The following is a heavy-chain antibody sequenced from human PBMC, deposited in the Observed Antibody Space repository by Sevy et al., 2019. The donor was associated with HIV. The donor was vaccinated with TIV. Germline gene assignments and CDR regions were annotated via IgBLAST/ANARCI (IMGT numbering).Heavy chain of an antibody. CDR1: GGSISSYY. V-gene: IGHV4-59*13. CDR3: ARASVSTGYCSSTSCYAYSNWFDP. CDR2: IYYSGST. J-gene: IGHJ5*02. D-gene: IGHD2-2*01. Sequence: SETLSLTCTVSGGSISSYYWSWIRQPPGKGLEWIGYIYYSGSTNYNPSLKSRVTISVDTSKNQFSRKLGSVTAADTAVYYCARASVSTGYCSSTSCYAYSNWFDPWGQGTLVTVSS.